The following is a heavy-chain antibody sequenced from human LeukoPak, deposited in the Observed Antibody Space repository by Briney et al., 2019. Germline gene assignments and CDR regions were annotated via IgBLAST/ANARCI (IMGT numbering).Heavy chain of an antibody. V-gene: IGHV3-66*01. J-gene: IGHJ3*02. CDR1: GFTVSSNY. Sequence: GGSLRLSCAASGFTVSSNYMSWVRQAPGKGLEWVSVIYSGGSTYYADSVKGRFTISRDNSKNTLYLQMNSLRAEDTAVYFCARGTADIVADISDAFDIWGQGSVVTVSS. D-gene: IGHD5-12*01. CDR2: IYSGGST. CDR3: ARGTADIVADISDAFDI.